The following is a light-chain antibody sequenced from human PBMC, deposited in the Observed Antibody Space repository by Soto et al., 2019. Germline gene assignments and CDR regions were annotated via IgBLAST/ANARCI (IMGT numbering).Light chain of an antibody. Sequence: DIQMTQSPSSLSASVGDRVTITCRASQGISNYLAWYQHKPGKVPKLLIYASSTLQSGVPSRFSGSGSGTDFTLTISRLQPEDVATYYCQKYNSAPWTFGQGTKVEIK. J-gene: IGKJ1*01. CDR3: QKYNSAPWT. CDR1: QGISNY. CDR2: ASS. V-gene: IGKV1-27*01.